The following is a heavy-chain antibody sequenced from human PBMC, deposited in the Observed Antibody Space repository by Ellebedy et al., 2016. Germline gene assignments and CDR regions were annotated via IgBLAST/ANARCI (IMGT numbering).Heavy chain of an antibody. CDR2: ISSTATYI. D-gene: IGHD6-19*01. V-gene: IGHV3-21*01. CDR3: ASRAMAVSGADPPRDYYYGMDV. Sequence: GGSLRLSCAASGFTFSSFAMTWVRQIPGKGLEWVSSISSTATYIYYADSVKGRFTISRDNAKNSLFLQMNSLRTEDTAVYYCASRAMAVSGADPPRDYYYGMDVWGQGTTVTVSS. J-gene: IGHJ6*02. CDR1: GFTFSSFA.